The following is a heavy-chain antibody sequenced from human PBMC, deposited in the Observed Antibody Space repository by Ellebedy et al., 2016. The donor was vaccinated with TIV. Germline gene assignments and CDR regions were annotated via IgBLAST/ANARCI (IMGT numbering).Heavy chain of an antibody. CDR2: ISSSSSYI. V-gene: IGHV3-21*04. CDR3: AREGRSSGWSYYYYYGMDV. J-gene: IGHJ6*02. CDR1: GFTFSSYN. Sequence: GESLKISXAASGFTFSSYNMYWVRQAPGKGLEWVSSISSSSSYIYYADSVKGRFTISRDNAKNSLYLQMNSLRAEDTAVYYCAREGRSSGWSYYYYYGMDVWGQGTTVTVSS. D-gene: IGHD6-19*01.